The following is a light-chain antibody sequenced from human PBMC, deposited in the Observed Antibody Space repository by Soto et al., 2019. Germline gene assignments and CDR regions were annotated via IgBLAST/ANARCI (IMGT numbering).Light chain of an antibody. CDR1: SSDVGAYDY. Sequence: QSVLTQPPSASGYPGQSVTISCTGTSSDVGAYDYVSWYQQHPGKAPKLMIYEINKRPSGVPDRFSGSKSGNTASLTVSGLQAEDEADYYCSSFAGSNNFPYVFGTGTKVTVL. V-gene: IGLV2-8*01. CDR3: SSFAGSNNFPYV. CDR2: EIN. J-gene: IGLJ1*01.